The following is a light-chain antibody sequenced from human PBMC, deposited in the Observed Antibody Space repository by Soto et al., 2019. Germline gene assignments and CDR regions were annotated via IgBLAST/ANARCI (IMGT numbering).Light chain of an antibody. Sequence: EIVLTQSPATLSLSPGERATLSCRASQSVGGFLAWYQQRSGQTLRLLIYDASKRAPGIPARFSGSGSGTDFTLTISSLEPEDFAVYYCQHRSNWLGTFGPGTKVDIK. CDR1: QSVGGF. J-gene: IGKJ3*01. V-gene: IGKV3-11*01. CDR3: QHRSNWLGT. CDR2: DAS.